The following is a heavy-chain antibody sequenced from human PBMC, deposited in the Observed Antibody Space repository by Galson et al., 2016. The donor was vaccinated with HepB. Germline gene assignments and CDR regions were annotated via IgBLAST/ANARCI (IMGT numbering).Heavy chain of an antibody. D-gene: IGHD3-9*01. CDR2: INAANGDT. J-gene: IGHJ4*02. V-gene: IGHV1-3*01. Sequence: SVKVSCKASGYNITNFPINWVRQAPGRSLEWMGWINAANGDTKYSQKFQGRVTVTRDTSANTVYMQVGSLRSEDTALYYCARTYYDVLTGYYLDYWGQGTLVTVSS. CDR3: ARTYYDVLTGYYLDY. CDR1: GYNITNFP.